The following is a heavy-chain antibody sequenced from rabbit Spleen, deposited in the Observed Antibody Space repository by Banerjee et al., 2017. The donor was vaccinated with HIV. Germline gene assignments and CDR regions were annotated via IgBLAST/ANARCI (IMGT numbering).Heavy chain of an antibody. CDR2: IYTGNGNT. D-gene: IGHD8-1*01. V-gene: IGHV1S45*01. Sequence: QEQLVESGGGLVQPEGSLTLTCTASGFSFSSRYDMCWVRQAPGKGLEWIACIYTGNGNTYYASWAKGRFTISKTSSTTVTLQMTSLTVADTATYFCARDAGSGAYIDGYFNLWGQGTLVTVS. CDR3: ARDAGSGAYIDGYFNL. J-gene: IGHJ4*01. CDR1: GFSFSSRYD.